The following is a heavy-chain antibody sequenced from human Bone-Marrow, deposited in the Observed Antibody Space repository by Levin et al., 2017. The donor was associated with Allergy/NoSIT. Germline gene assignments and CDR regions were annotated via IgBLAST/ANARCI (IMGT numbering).Heavy chain of an antibody. CDR3: ARIPWLIVGGYGMDV. D-gene: IGHD3-22*01. J-gene: IGHJ6*02. CDR2: IFSNAEK. Sequence: NESGPTLVKPTETLTLTCTVSGFSLSNSRIGVSWIRQPPGKALEWLAHIFSNAEKSYSISMKSRLTISKDTSRRQVVLTMTNMDPADTATYYCARIPWLIVGGYGMDVWGQGTTVTVSS. V-gene: IGHV2-26*01. CDR1: GFSLSNSRIG.